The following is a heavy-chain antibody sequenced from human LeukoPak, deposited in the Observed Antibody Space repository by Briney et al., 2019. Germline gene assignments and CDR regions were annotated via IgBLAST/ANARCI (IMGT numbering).Heavy chain of an antibody. Sequence: GGSLRLSCAASGFTFSSYAMHWVRQAPGKGLEWVAVISYDGSDKYYADSVKGRFTISRDNSKNTLYLQMNSLRAEDTAMYYCARFYCGGDCYFYFDYWGQGTLVTVSS. CDR2: ISYDGSDK. J-gene: IGHJ4*02. CDR1: GFTFSSYA. D-gene: IGHD2-21*02. CDR3: ARFYCGGDCYFYFDY. V-gene: IGHV3-30*04.